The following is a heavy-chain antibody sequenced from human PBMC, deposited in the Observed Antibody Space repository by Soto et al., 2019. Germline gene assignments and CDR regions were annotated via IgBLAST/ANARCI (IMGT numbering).Heavy chain of an antibody. J-gene: IGHJ6*02. CDR3: AGHLRDRIFYHGLAV. V-gene: IGHV1-69*13. CDR1: GGTFSKYA. Sequence: ASVKVSCKASGGTFSKYAISWVRQAPGQGLEWLGGIIPMFGKPNYAQKFQGRVTISADESTTTAYLELSSLRSADTAVYFCAGHLRDRIFYHGLAVWGQGTTVTVSS. CDR2: IIPMFGKP. D-gene: IGHD3-22*01.